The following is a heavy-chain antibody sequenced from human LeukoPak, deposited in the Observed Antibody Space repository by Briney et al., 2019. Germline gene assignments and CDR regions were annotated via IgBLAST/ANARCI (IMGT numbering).Heavy chain of an antibody. CDR1: GGSISSYY. Sequence: SETLSLTCTVSGGSISSYYWSWIRQPAGKGLEWTGRIYTSGSTNYNPSLKSRVTMSVDTSKNQFSLKLSSVTAADTAVYYCARDLVIYYDSSGIDYWGQGTLVTVSS. D-gene: IGHD3-22*01. J-gene: IGHJ4*02. CDR3: ARDLVIYYDSSGIDY. CDR2: IYTSGST. V-gene: IGHV4-4*07.